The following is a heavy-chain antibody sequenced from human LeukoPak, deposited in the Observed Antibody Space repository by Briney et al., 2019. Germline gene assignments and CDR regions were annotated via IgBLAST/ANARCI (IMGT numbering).Heavy chain of an antibody. V-gene: IGHV4-34*01. CDR1: GGSFSGYY. CDR2: INHSGST. J-gene: IGHJ4*02. Sequence: ETLSLTCAVYGGSFSGYYWSWIRQPPGKGLEWIGEINHSGSTNYNPSLKSRVTISVDTSKNQFSLKLSSVTAADTAVYYCARGRGDIVVVVAATRACYFDYWGQGTLVTVSS. CDR3: ARGRGDIVVVVAATRACYFDY. D-gene: IGHD2-15*01.